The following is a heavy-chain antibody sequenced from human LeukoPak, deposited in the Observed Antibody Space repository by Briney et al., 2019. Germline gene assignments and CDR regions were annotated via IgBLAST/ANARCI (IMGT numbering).Heavy chain of an antibody. D-gene: IGHD3-16*01. V-gene: IGHV1-2*02. CDR2: INPNIDVT. CDR1: GYTFTVYY. Sequence: ASVKVSSKASGYTFTVYYMHWVRQAPGQGLEWMGWINPNIDVTNYAQKFQGRVTMTSDTSISTAYMELSRLTSDDTAVYYCARVGGGPVYYFDYWGQGTLVTVSS. CDR3: ARVGGGPVYYFDY. J-gene: IGHJ4*02.